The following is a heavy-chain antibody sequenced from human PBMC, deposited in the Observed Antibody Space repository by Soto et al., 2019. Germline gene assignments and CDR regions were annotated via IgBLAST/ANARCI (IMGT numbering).Heavy chain of an antibody. CDR2: ISSHSSTL. D-gene: IGHD6-19*01. CDR3: VRDGSGNLYLNWFDP. V-gene: IGHV3-48*02. J-gene: IGHJ5*02. Sequence: GGSLRLSCATSGFTFSSYSMNWVRQAPGKGLEWISYISSHSSTLYYADSVKGRFTISRDNAGNSLYLQMNSLRDEDTAVFYCVRDGSGNLYLNWFDPWGQGTLVTVSS. CDR1: GFTFSSYS.